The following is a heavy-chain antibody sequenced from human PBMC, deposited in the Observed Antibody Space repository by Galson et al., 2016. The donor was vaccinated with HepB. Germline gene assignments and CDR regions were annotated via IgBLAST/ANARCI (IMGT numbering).Heavy chain of an antibody. Sequence: LRLSCAASGFTFSSYGMHWVRQAPGKGLEWVAVISYDGSDKYYADSVKGRFSISRDNSKNTLYLQMNSLRPEETAVYYCAKDRRYYDSSGYFWEGYYYDGMDVWGQGTTVTVSS. CDR2: ISYDGSDK. J-gene: IGHJ6*02. CDR1: GFTFSSYG. CDR3: AKDRRYYDSSGYFWEGYYYDGMDV. V-gene: IGHV3-30*18. D-gene: IGHD3-22*01.